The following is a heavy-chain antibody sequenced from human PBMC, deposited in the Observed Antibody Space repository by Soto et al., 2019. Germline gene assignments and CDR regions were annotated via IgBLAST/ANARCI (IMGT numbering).Heavy chain of an antibody. CDR3: ARQAPYLVMEKTRSPGVDI. Sequence: PGGSLSLSCTASGFPFSDSPMSCVRQAPGEAPEWVSTIDDTGAGTYYADSVRGRFTISRDNSKNTLYLQMSSLRADDTAVYYCARQAPYLVMEKTRSPGVDIWGQGTTVTVS. J-gene: IGHJ6*02. CDR1: GFPFSDSP. V-gene: IGHV3-23*01. CDR2: IDDTGAGT. D-gene: IGHD2-21*01.